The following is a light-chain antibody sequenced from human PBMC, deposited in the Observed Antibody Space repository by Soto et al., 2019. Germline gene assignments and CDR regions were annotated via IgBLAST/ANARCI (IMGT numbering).Light chain of an antibody. CDR1: SSDIGGYKY. Sequence: QSVLTQPASVSGSPGQSITISCSGTSSDIGGYKYVSWYQQLPDKAPKLMIYEVSNRPSGVSNRFSGSKSGNTASLTISGLQAEDEAHYYCSSYTSTSTLVFGGGTQLTVL. V-gene: IGLV2-14*01. CDR3: SSYTSTSTLV. CDR2: EVS. J-gene: IGLJ3*02.